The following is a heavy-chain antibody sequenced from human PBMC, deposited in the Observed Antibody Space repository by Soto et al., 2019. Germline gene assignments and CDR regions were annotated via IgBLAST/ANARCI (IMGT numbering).Heavy chain of an antibody. CDR2: VYWNDER. Sequence: QIALQESGPTVVKPTQTLTLTCTFSGFSLTTTGVGVGWIRHAPGKALEWLAMVYWNDERRYSPSLKCRLTITQDTSKNQVVLTMTYMDPVDTATYFCAHYDSSGYFSHFDSWGQGTLVTVSS. CDR1: GFSLTTTGVG. D-gene: IGHD3-22*01. J-gene: IGHJ4*02. V-gene: IGHV2-5*01. CDR3: AHYDSSGYFSHFDS.